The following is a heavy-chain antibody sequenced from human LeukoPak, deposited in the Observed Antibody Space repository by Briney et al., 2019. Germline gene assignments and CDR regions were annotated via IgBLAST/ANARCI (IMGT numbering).Heavy chain of an antibody. J-gene: IGHJ4*02. Sequence: ASVKVSCKASGYTFTSYGISWVRQAPGQGLEWMGWISAYNGNTNYAQKLQGRVTMTTDTSTSTAYMELRSLRSDDTAVYYCARDADPRSSCYYGYWGQGTLVTVSS. CDR1: GYTFTSYG. CDR2: ISAYNGNT. D-gene: IGHD3-22*01. V-gene: IGHV1-18*01. CDR3: ARDADPRSSCYYGY.